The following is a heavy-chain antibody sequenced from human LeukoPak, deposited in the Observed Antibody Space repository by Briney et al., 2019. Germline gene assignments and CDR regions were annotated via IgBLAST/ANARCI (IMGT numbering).Heavy chain of an antibody. Sequence: GGSLRLSCAASGFTFSSYWMSWVRQAPGKGLEWVAKIKQDGSEKYYVDSVKGRFTISKDNAKNSLYLQMNSLRAEDTAVYYCARDFGYCSGGSCYQTIDYWGQGTLVTVSS. CDR2: IKQDGSEK. D-gene: IGHD2-15*01. CDR1: GFTFSSYW. J-gene: IGHJ4*02. V-gene: IGHV3-7*01. CDR3: ARDFGYCSGGSCYQTIDY.